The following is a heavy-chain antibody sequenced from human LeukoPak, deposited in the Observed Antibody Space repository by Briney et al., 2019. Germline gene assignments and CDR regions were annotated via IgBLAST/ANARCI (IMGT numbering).Heavy chain of an antibody. CDR3: ARGLRGTGTWDY. D-gene: IGHD1-7*01. J-gene: IGHJ4*02. Sequence: SETLSLTCTVSGGSISSYYWTYIRQPPGKGLEWIGYIYYSGSTNYNPSLKSRVTISIDTSKNQFSLKLSSVTAADTAVYYCARGLRGTGTWDYWGQGTLVTASS. CDR1: GGSISSYY. V-gene: IGHV4-59*08. CDR2: IYYSGST.